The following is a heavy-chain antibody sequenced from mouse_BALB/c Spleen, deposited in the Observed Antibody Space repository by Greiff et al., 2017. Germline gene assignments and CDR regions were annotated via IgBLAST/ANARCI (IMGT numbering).Heavy chain of an antibody. D-gene: IGHD2-1*01. V-gene: IGHV5-17*02. Sequence: DVMLVESGGGLVQPGGSRKLSCAASGFTFSSFGMHWVRQAPEKGLEWVAYISSGSSTIYYADTVKGRFTISRDKPKNTLFLQMTSLRSEDTAMYYCAREGNYDWFAYWGQGTLVTVSA. CDR2: ISSGSSTI. J-gene: IGHJ3*01. CDR1: GFTFSSFG. CDR3: AREGNYDWFAY.